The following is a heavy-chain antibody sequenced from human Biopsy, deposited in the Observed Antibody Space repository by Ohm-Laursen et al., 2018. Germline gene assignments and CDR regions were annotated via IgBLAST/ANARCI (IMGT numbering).Heavy chain of an antibody. CDR1: GVSMNTGTYY. J-gene: IGHJ4*02. CDR2: VHKSGNT. Sequence: SDTLSLTWTVSGVSMNTGTYYWTWIRQNPATGLEWIGYVHKSGNTLYNPSLKSRLSISVDTSRNQFSLKLTSVTAADTALYYCTRAGGGKIYGLWGQGTLVTVSS. D-gene: IGHD3-16*01. CDR3: TRAGGGKIYGL. V-gene: IGHV4-31*02.